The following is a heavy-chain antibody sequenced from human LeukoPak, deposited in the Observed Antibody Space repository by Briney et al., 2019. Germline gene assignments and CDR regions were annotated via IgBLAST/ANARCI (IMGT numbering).Heavy chain of an antibody. Sequence: ASVKVSCKASGYXFTDYYFHWVRQAPGQGLKWMGWINPKNGGTKYAQKFQGRVTMTRDTSISTVYMELSRLTSDDTAVYSCARDPAQTYYYDPWGQGTLVIVSS. CDR1: GYXFTDYY. V-gene: IGHV1-2*02. CDR2: INPKNGGT. D-gene: IGHD3-22*01. CDR3: ARDPAQTYYYDP. J-gene: IGHJ4*02.